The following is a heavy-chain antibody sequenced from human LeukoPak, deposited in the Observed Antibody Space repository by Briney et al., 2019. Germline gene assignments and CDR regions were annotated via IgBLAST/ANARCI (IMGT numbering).Heavy chain of an antibody. CDR3: ARGGRYFDWSDY. CDR1: GFTFSSYA. D-gene: IGHD3-9*01. CDR2: ISYDGSNK. V-gene: IGHV3-30-3*01. J-gene: IGHJ4*02. Sequence: GRSLRLSCAASGFTFSSYAMHWVRQAPGKGLEWVAVISYDGSNKYYADSVKGRFTISRDNSKNTLYLQMNSLRAEDTAVYYCARGGRYFDWSDYWGQGTLVTVSS.